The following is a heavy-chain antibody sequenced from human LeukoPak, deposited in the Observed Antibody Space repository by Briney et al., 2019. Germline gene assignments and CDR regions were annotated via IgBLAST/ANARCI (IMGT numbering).Heavy chain of an antibody. J-gene: IGHJ4*02. CDR2: ISAYNGNT. CDR1: GYTFTSYG. V-gene: IGHV1-18*01. Sequence: ASVKVSCKASGYTFTSYGIIWVRQAPGQGLEWMGWISAYNGNTNYAQKLQGRVTMATDTSTSTAYMELRSLRSDDTAVYYCARPIDSGSYSIAFDYWGQGTLVTVSS. CDR3: ARPIDSGSYSIAFDY. D-gene: IGHD1-26*01.